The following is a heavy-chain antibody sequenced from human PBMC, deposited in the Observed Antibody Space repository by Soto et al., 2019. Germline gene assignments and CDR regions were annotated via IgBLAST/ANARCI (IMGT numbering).Heavy chain of an antibody. V-gene: IGHV5-10-1*01. CDR1: GYSLTSYW. CDR3: ARHGHYDILTGPKDY. J-gene: IGHJ4*02. D-gene: IGHD3-9*01. CDR2: IDPSDSYT. Sequence: GESLKISCKGSGYSLTSYWISWVRQMPGKGLEWMGRIDPSDSYTNYSPSFQGHVTISADKSISTAYLQWSSLKASDTAMYYCARHGHYDILTGPKDYXGQGTLVTVSS.